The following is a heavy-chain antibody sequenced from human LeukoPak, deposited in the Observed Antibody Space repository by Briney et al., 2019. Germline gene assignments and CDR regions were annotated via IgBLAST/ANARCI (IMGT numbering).Heavy chain of an antibody. CDR2: ISAYNGNT. CDR1: GYTFTSYG. V-gene: IGHV1-18*01. CDR3: ARDGHRMYYYESNDYRFDS. Sequence: ASVKVSCKASGYTFTSYGISWVRQAPGQGLEWMGWISAYNGNTHYAQNLQGRVTMTRDTSTSTAYMELRSLRSDDTAVFYCARDGHRMYYYESNDYRFDSWGQGTLVTVSS. D-gene: IGHD3-22*01. J-gene: IGHJ4*02.